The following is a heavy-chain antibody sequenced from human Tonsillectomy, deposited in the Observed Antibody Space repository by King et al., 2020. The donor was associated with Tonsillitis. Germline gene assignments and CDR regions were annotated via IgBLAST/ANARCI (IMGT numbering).Heavy chain of an antibody. V-gene: IGHV3-13*04. CDR2: IGTAGDT. Sequence: VQLVESGGGLVQPGGSLRLSCAASVFTFSAYDMHWVRQATGKGLEWVSAIGTAGDTYYPGSVKGRFTITRENAKNSLYLQMNSRRAGDTAVYYCARGIYSSSWYRPYYYYMDVWGKGTTVTVSS. CDR1: VFTFSAYD. D-gene: IGHD6-13*01. CDR3: ARGIYSSSWYRPYYYYMDV. J-gene: IGHJ6*03.